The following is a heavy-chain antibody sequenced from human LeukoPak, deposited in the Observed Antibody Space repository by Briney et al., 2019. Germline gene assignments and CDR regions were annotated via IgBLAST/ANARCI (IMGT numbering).Heavy chain of an antibody. V-gene: IGHV1-2*02. CDR3: ARDRGNVLRYFDWLLSNWYFDL. D-gene: IGHD3-9*01. Sequence: ASVKVSCKASGYTFTGYYMHWVRQAPGQGLEWMGWINPNSGGAHYAQKFQGRVTMTRDTSISTAYMELSRLRSDDTAVYYCARDRGNVLRYFDWLLSNWYFDLWGRGTLVTVSS. CDR2: INPNSGGA. CDR1: GYTFTGYY. J-gene: IGHJ2*01.